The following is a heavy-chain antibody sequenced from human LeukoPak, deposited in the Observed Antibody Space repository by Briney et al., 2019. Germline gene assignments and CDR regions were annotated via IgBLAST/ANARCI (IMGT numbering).Heavy chain of an antibody. CDR2: INPSGGST. CDR1: GYTFTSYY. CDR3: ARAASSSWYGY. V-gene: IGHV1-46*01. Sequence: ASVKVSCKASGYTFTSYYMHWVRQAPGQGLEWMGIINPSGGSTSYAQKFQGRVTMTRDTSTSTVYMEPGSLRSEDTAVYYCARAASSSWYGYWGQGTLVTVSS. J-gene: IGHJ4*02. D-gene: IGHD6-13*01.